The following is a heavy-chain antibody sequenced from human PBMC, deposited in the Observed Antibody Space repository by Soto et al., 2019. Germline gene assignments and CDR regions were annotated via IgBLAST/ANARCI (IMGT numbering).Heavy chain of an antibody. Sequence: QVQLVQSGAEVKKPGASVTVSCKASGYRFSDYYLHWVRQAPGQGPEWMGWMNPNSGDTKYAQKFKGWVTMTRDTSVRTAFMELNWLKSDDTALYYCARESGGATATLDYYYFYMDVWGIGTTVTVSS. J-gene: IGHJ6*03. CDR3: ARESGGATATLDYYYFYMDV. D-gene: IGHD5-12*01. CDR2: MNPNSGDT. CDR1: GYRFSDYY. V-gene: IGHV1-2*04.